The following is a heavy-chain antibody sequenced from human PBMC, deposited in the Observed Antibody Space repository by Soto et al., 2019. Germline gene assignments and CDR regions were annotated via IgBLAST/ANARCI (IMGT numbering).Heavy chain of an antibody. D-gene: IGHD3-22*01. Sequence: QVQLVQSGAEVKKPGASVKVSCKASGYSFTSYGISWVRQAPGQGLEWMGWISAYNGNTNYAQKLQGRVTMTTDTSTSTAYMELRSLRSDDTAVYYSARDWGGGSGYYTDAFDIWGQGTMVTVSS. CDR3: ARDWGGGSGYYTDAFDI. V-gene: IGHV1-18*04. CDR1: GYSFTSYG. CDR2: ISAYNGNT. J-gene: IGHJ3*02.